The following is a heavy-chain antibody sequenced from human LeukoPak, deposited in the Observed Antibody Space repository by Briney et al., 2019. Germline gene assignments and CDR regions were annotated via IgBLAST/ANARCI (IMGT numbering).Heavy chain of an antibody. CDR3: ARAKVAYGMDV. J-gene: IGHJ6*02. D-gene: IGHD5-12*01. CDR2: ISSRSSYI. V-gene: IGHV3-21*01. CDR1: GFTFSSYS. Sequence: GGSLRLSCAASGFTFSSYSMNWVRQAPGKGLEWVSSISSRSSYIYYADSVKGRFTISRDNAKNSLYLQMNSLRAEDTAVYYCARAKVAYGMDVWGQGTTVTVSS.